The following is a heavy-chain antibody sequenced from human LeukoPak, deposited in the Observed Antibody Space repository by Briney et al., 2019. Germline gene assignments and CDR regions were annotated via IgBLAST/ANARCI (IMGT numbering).Heavy chain of an antibody. Sequence: XSAXQWVXQAXXXXXEWIGXXXVGSGNTNYAQKFQERVTITRDMSTSTAYMELSSLRSEDTAVYYCAAGTQGSGSYSPTAIDYWGQGTLVTVSS. J-gene: IGHJ4*02. CDR1: XSA. CDR3: AAGTQGSGSYSPTAIDY. D-gene: IGHD3-10*01. V-gene: IGHV1-58*01. CDR2: XXVGSGNT.